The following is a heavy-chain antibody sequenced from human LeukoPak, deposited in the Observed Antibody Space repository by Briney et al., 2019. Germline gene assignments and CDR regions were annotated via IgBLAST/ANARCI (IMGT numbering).Heavy chain of an antibody. V-gene: IGHV4-38-2*02. CDR2: IYHSGST. CDR3: ARVLGTMIVEGPFPY. CDR1: GYSITSGYY. Sequence: SETLSLTCTVSGYSITSGYYWGWIRQPPGKGLEWIGSIYHSGSTYYNLSLKSRVTISVDTSKNQFSLKLSSVTAADTAIYYCARVLGTMIVEGPFPYWGQGTLVTVSS. J-gene: IGHJ4*02. D-gene: IGHD3-22*01.